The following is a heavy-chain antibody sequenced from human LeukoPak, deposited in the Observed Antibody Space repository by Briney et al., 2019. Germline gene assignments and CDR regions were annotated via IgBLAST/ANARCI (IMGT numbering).Heavy chain of an antibody. Sequence: GGSLRLSCTASRFTFGDYAMSWVRQAPGKGPEWVGFIRRKANGGTTEYAASVKGRFTISRDDSKSIAYLQMNSLKTEDTAVYYCTSGLYYDSWSDLFDYWGQGTLVTVSS. V-gene: IGHV3-49*04. D-gene: IGHD3-3*01. CDR3: TSGLYYDSWSDLFDY. CDR2: IRRKANGGTT. CDR1: RFTFGDYA. J-gene: IGHJ4*02.